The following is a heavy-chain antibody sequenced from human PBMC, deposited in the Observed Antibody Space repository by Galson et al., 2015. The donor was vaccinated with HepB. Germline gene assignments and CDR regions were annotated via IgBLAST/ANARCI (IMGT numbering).Heavy chain of an antibody. CDR2: IKQDGSEK. CDR1: GFTFSSYW. V-gene: IGHV3-7*01. CDR3: AGGTTGFHF. Sequence: SLRLSCAASGFTFSSYWMSWVRQAPGKGLEWVANIKQDGSEKYYVDSVKGRFTISRDNAKNSLYLQMNSLRAEDTSLYFCAGGTTGFHFWGQGTLVTVSS. J-gene: IGHJ4*02. D-gene: IGHD2/OR15-2a*01.